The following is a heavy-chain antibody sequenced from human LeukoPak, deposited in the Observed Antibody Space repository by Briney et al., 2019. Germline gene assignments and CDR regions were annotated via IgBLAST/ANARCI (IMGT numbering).Heavy chain of an antibody. CDR1: EFDFSSHA. CDR3: ANEIRPNDY. CDR2: ISISGSKT. J-gene: IGHJ4*02. Sequence: PGGSLRLSCAASEFDFSSHAMTWVRQAPGKGLEWVSAISISGSKTYYADSVRGRFTISIDNSKNTLYLQINSLRAEDTAVYYCANEIRPNDYWGQGTQVTVSS. D-gene: IGHD4-17*01. V-gene: IGHV3-23*01.